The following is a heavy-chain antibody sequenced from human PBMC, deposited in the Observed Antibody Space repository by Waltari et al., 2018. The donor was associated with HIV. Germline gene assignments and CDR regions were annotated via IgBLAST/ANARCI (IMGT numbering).Heavy chain of an antibody. Sequence: EVQLVESGGGLVKPGGSLRLSCAAPGFTLSSHSMNWVRQAPGKGLEWVSSISSSSIYLSYADSVKGRFTISRDNAKNSLYLQMNSLRAEDTAVYYCARQDSSGGNYYYGMDVWGQGTTVTVSS. V-gene: IGHV3-21*01. CDR1: GFTLSSHS. J-gene: IGHJ6*02. D-gene: IGHD3-22*01. CDR2: ISSSSIYL. CDR3: ARQDSSGGNYYYGMDV.